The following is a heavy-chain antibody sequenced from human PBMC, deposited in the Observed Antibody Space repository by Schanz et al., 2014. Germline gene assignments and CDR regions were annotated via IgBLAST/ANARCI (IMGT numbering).Heavy chain of an antibody. J-gene: IGHJ3*01. CDR1: GYTFVSYS. D-gene: IGHD2-8*02. V-gene: IGHV1-46*01. CDR3: ATMWGYCTATACQILEVLDV. Sequence: QVLQVQSGSELKKPGASVKVSCKASGYTFVSYSMHWVRQAPGQGLEWMGMINPSGGSTTYAQKFQGRVTMTRDTSTSTIYMELSSLRSEDTAVYYCATMWGYCTATACQILEVLDVWGQGTMVTVSS. CDR2: INPSGGST.